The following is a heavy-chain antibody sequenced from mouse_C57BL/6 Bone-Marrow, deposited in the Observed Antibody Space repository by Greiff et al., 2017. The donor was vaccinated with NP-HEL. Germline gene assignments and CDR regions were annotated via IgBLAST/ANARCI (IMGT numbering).Heavy chain of an antibody. CDR1: GYTFTSYG. Sequence: QVQLQQSGAELARPGASVTLSCKASGYTFTSYGISWVKQRTGQGLEWIGEIYPRSGNTYYNEKFKGKATLTADKSSSTAYMELRSLTSEDSEVYVSSRYGSGLLHVLFEDWGKGTTLTV. CDR2: IYPRSGNT. D-gene: IGHD2-3*01. V-gene: IGHV1-81*01. J-gene: IGHJ2*01. CDR3: SRYGSGLLHVLFED.